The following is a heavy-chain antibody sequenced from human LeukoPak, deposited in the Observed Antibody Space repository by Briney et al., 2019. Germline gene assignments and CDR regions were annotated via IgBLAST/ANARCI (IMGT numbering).Heavy chain of an antibody. CDR1: GFTVSNYT. Sequence: GGSLRLSCAASGFTVSNYTINWVRQPPGKGLEWVANINQDGSKKYYVDSVKGRFTLSRDNSKNTLYLQMNSLRAEDTAVYYCARDKKLGELSVNYFDYWGQGTLVTVSS. CDR2: INQDGSKK. CDR3: ARDKKLGELSVNYFDY. V-gene: IGHV3-7*01. D-gene: IGHD3-16*02. J-gene: IGHJ4*02.